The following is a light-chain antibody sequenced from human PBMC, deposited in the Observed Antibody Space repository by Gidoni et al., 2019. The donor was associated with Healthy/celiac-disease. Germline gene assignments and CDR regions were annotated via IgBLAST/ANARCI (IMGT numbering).Light chain of an antibody. CDR2: NAS. CDR3: QQYKSYSPIS. J-gene: IGKJ4*01. V-gene: IGKV1-5*03. Sequence: DIQMTQSHSTLSASVGDRVTITCRASQSISSWFAWYQQKPGNAPKLLIYNASSLESGVPSRFSGSRSGTEFTLTISSLQPDDFATDYCQQYKSYSPISFVGGTKVEIK. CDR1: QSISSW.